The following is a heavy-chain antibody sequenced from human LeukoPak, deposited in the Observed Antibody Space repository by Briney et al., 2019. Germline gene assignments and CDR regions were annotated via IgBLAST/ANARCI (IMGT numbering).Heavy chain of an antibody. V-gene: IGHV3-7*03. J-gene: IGHJ4*02. CDR2: IAQDGSET. CDR3: ARLWGYLGAETFDY. CDR1: GFTFSNYW. Sequence: PGGSLRLSCAASGFTFSNYWMTWIRQAPGKGLEWVANIAQDGSETYYVDSVKGRFTISRDNAKNSLFLQMNSLRAGDTAVYFCARLWGYLGAETFDYWGQGTLVTVPS. D-gene: IGHD3-22*01.